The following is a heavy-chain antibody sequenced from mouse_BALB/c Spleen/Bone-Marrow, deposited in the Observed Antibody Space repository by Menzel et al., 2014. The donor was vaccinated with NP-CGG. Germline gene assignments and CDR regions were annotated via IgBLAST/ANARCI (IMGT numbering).Heavy chain of an antibody. D-gene: IGHD1-1*01. CDR2: IDPYYGGT. CDR3: TRRGSSWCFDV. Sequence: SGPELEKPGASVKISCKASGYSFTGYSMNWVKQSNGKSLEWIGNIDPYYGGTTYNQKFKGKATLTVDKSSSTAYMQLKSLTSEDAAVYYCTRRGSSWCFDVWGAGTTVTVSS. J-gene: IGHJ1*01. CDR1: GYSFTGYS. V-gene: IGHV1S135*01.